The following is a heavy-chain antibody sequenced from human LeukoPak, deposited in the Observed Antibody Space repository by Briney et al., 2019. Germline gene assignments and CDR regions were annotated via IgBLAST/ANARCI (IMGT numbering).Heavy chain of an antibody. CDR1: GGSISSYY. CDR2: IYYSGST. J-gene: IGHJ4*02. CDR3: ASTPYYDIVTGYYRFDY. V-gene: IGHV4-59*01. D-gene: IGHD3-9*01. Sequence: SETVSLTCTVSGGSISSYYWRWMRQPPGEGREGFVYIYYSGSTNYNPSLESRVTISVGTSKNQFVLTLGSVTAADTAFDCWASTPYYDIVTGYYRFDYSGQRTLVTAS.